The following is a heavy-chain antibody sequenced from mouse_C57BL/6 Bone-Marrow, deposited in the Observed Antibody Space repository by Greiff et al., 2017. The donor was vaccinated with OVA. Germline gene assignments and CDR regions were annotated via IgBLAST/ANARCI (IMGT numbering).Heavy chain of an antibody. V-gene: IGHV1-22*01. D-gene: IGHD1-1*01. CDR1: GYTFTDYN. CDR3: ALYPLYYYGSSRDYFDY. J-gene: IGHJ2*01. CDR2: INPNNVGL. Sequence: VQLQQSGPELVKPRASVKMSSKASGYTFTDYNMHWVKQSYGKSLAWNGYINPNNVGLRYNQKFKGKATLTVNKSYSTAYMELRSVTSVDSAVYYCALYPLYYYGSSRDYFDYWGQGTTLTVSS.